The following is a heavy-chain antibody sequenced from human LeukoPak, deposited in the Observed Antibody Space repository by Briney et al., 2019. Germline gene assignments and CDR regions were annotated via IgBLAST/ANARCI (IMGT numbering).Heavy chain of an antibody. D-gene: IGHD1-26*01. CDR2: MNPNSGNT. V-gene: IGHV1-8*01. J-gene: IGHJ4*02. CDR1: GYTFTSYD. Sequence: ASVKVSCKASGYTFTSYDINWVRRATGQGLEWMGWMNPNSGNTGYAQKFQGRVTMTRNTSISTAYMELSSLRSEDTAVYYCARALYSGSYYDFDYWGQGTLVTVSS. CDR3: ARALYSGSYYDFDY.